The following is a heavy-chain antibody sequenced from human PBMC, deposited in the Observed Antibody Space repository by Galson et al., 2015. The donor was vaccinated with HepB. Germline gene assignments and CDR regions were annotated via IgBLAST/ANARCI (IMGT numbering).Heavy chain of an antibody. D-gene: IGHD2-21*02. J-gene: IGHJ4*02. CDR3: AKGLSGLVTAITQNY. V-gene: IGHV3-30*18. Sequence: SLRLSCAASGFTFSSYGMHWVRQAPGKGLEWVAVISYDGSNKYYADSVKGRFTISRDNSKNTLYLQMNSLRAEDTAVYYRAKGLSGLVTAITQNYWGQGTLVTVSS. CDR2: ISYDGSNK. CDR1: GFTFSSYG.